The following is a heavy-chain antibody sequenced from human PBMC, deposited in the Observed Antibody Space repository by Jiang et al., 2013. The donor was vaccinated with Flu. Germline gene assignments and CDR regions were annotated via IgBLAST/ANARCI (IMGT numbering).Heavy chain of an antibody. D-gene: IGHD2-15*01. CDR2: VNPNSGDT. CDR1: GYTVTGYY. J-gene: IGHJ3*01. Sequence: GAEVKKPGASVKVSCKASGYTVTGYYMHWVRQAPGQGLEWMGWVNPNSGDTNYSHKFQGRVTMTWDTSISTAYMELSRLRSDDTAVYYCARDQGGSTLADAFDVWGQGTMVTVSS. V-gene: IGHV1-2*02. CDR3: ARDQGGSTLADAFDV.